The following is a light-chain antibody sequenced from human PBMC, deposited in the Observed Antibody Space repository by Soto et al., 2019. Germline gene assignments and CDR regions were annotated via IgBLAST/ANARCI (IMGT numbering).Light chain of an antibody. CDR2: GAS. CDR3: QLYNGPCMYT. J-gene: IGKJ2*01. CDR1: QSVSSTY. V-gene: IGKV3-20*01. Sequence: EIVLTQSPSTLSLSPGEGATLSCRASQSVSSTYLAWYQQKPGEAPRLLISGASSRASGVPDRFSGSGSGTDFTLTINRLQPEDFAEYYCQLYNGPCMYTFGQGTKLEIK.